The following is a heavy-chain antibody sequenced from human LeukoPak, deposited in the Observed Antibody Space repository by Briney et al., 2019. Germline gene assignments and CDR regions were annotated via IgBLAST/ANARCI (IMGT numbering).Heavy chain of an antibody. CDR1: GFTFSTYN. V-gene: IGHV3-48*01. D-gene: IGHD3-3*01. J-gene: IGHJ4*02. Sequence: PGGSLRLSCAASGFTFSTYNMNWVRQAPGKGLEWVSSISSGGSLIYYADSVKGRFTISRDNAKNSLYLQMNSLRAEDTAVYYCARDMVAISGVVTHDYWGQGTLVTVSS. CDR2: ISSGGSLI. CDR3: ARDMVAISGVVTHDY.